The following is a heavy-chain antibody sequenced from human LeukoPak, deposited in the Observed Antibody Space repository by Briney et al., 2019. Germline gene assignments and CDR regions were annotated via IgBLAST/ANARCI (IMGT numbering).Heavy chain of an antibody. V-gene: IGHV3-30*01. CDR2: ISYDGSNK. CDR3: AREDFWSGYERGYFDY. Sequence: QPGRSLRLSCAASGFTFSSYAMHWVRQAPGKGLEWVAVISYDGSNKYYADSVKGRFTISRDNSKNTLYLQMNSLRAEDTDVYYCAREDFWSGYERGYFDYWGQGTLVTVSS. J-gene: IGHJ4*02. CDR1: GFTFSSYA. D-gene: IGHD3-3*01.